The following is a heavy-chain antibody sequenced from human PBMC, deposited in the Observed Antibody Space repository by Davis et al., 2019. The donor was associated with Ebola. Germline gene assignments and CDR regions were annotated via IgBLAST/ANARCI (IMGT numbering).Heavy chain of an antibody. D-gene: IGHD6-19*01. J-gene: IGHJ4*02. CDR2: IYYSGST. V-gene: IGHV4-39*07. CDR1: GGSIISSSSY. CDR3: ARAKAVAGRAAFDY. Sequence: SETLSLTCTVSGGSIISSSSYWGWIRQPPGKGLEWIGSIYYSGSTYYNPSLKSRVTISVDTSKNQFSLQLTSVTAADTAVYYCARAKAVAGRAAFDYWGQGTLVTVSS.